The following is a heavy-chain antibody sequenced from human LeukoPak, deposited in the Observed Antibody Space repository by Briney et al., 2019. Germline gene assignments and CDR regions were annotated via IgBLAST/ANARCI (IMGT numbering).Heavy chain of an antibody. CDR3: ARDRAGAFDI. V-gene: IGHV3-74*01. Sequence: GGSLRLSCAASGFTFSTYWMHWVRQAPGKGLVWVSRISSGGISTDYADSVKGRFTISRDNSKNTLFLQMNSLRVEDTAVYYCARDRAGAFDIWGQGTMVTVSS. CDR2: ISSGGIST. D-gene: IGHD3-10*01. J-gene: IGHJ3*02. CDR1: GFTFSTYW.